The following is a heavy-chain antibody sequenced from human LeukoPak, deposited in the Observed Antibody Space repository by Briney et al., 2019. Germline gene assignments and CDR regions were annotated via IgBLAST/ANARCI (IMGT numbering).Heavy chain of an antibody. V-gene: IGHV3-23*01. Sequence: GGTLRLSCAASGFTFSSYGMSWVRQAPGKGLEWVSAISGSGGSTYYADSVKGRFTISRDNAKNTLYLQMNSLRAEDTAVYYCARSAAAGFSYYSYYLDVWGKGTTVTIFS. CDR3: ARSAAAGFSYYSYYLDV. CDR1: GFTFSSYG. D-gene: IGHD6-13*01. J-gene: IGHJ6*03. CDR2: ISGSGGST.